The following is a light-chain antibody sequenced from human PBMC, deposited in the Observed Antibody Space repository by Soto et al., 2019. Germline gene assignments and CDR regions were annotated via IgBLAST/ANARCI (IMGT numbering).Light chain of an antibody. CDR1: QSVSSSY. J-gene: IGKJ4*01. CDR2: GAS. V-gene: IGKV3-20*01. Sequence: EIVLTQSPGTLSLSPGERATLSCRASQSVSSSYLAWYQQKPGQAPRLLIYGASNRATGIPDRFRGSGSGTDFTLTISRLEPEDFAVYYCQQYRSSPVTFGAGTKVEIK. CDR3: QQYRSSPVT.